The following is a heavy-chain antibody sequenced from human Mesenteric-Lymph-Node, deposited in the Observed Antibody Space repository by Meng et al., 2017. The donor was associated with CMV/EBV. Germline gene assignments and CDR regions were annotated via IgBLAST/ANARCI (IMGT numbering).Heavy chain of an antibody. CDR1: GFTVSSNY. CDR2: ISYGGSNK. J-gene: IGHJ4*02. V-gene: IGHV3-30*18. D-gene: IGHD3-10*01. CDR3: AKGQLWFGYDDY. Sequence: GGSLRLSCAASGFTVSSNYMSWVRQAPGKGLEWVAVISYGGSNKYYGDSVKGRFAISRDNSKNTLYLQMNSLRAEDTAVYYCAKGQLWFGYDDYWGQGTLVTVSS.